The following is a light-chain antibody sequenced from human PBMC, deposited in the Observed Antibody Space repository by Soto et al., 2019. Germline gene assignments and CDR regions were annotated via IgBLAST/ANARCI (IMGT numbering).Light chain of an antibody. V-gene: IGLV2-23*01. J-gene: IGLJ3*02. CDR3: CSYAGSSTSWV. CDR2: EGS. Sequence: QSVLTQSASVSGSPGQSITISCTGTISDVGSYDLVSWYQQHPGKAPKLMIYEGSKRPSGVSSRFSGSKSGNTASLTISGLQAEDEADYYCCSYAGSSTSWVFGGGTKLTVL. CDR1: ISDVGSYDL.